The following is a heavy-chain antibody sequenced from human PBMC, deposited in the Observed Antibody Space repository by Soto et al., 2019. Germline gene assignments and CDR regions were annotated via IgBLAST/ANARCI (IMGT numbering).Heavy chain of an antibody. CDR3: ARDYNLWFGELRTYYYYFMDV. D-gene: IGHD3-10*01. V-gene: IGHV3-53*04. CDR2: IYSGGSK. J-gene: IGHJ6*03. CDR1: GVTVSSNY. Sequence: PGGSLRLSWAASGVTVSSNYMSWVRQAPGKGLGWGSVIYSGGSKYYADPVKGRFTISRHKSKNTLDLQMNRLRAEDTDVYYCARDYNLWFGELRTYYYYFMDVWGKGTTVTV.